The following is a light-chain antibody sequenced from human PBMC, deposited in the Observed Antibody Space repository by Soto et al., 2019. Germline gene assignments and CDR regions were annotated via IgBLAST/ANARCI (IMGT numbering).Light chain of an antibody. Sequence: QSALTQPASVSGSPGQSITISCTGTVSDVETYNLVSWYQQQPGKAPKLIIFGGSNRPSGISDRFSGSKSDNTASLTISGLQAEDEAEYYCHSYVEGDTYVFGTGTKLTVL. V-gene: IGLV2-23*01. CDR3: HSYVEGDTYV. CDR2: GGS. J-gene: IGLJ1*01. CDR1: VSDVETYNL.